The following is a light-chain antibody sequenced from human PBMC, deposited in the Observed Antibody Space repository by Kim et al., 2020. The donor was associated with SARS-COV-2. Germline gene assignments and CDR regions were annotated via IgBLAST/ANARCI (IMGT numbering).Light chain of an antibody. Sequence: VALGQTARVTCGGNNIGSKDVHWYQQKPGQAPVLVIYRDSNRPSGIPERFSGSNSGNTATLTISRAQDGDEADYYCQVWDSSTAVFGGGTQLTVL. J-gene: IGLJ3*02. CDR2: RDS. CDR1: NIGSKD. CDR3: QVWDSSTAV. V-gene: IGLV3-9*01.